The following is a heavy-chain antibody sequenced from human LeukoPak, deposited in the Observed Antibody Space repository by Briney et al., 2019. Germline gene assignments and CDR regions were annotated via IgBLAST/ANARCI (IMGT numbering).Heavy chain of an antibody. Sequence: PGGSLRLSCAASGFTFSSYTMNWVRQAPGKGLEWVSSISSSSSYIYYADSVKGRFTLSRDNAKNSLYLQMNSLRAEDTAVYYCARDRDLYFDYWGQGTLVTVSS. J-gene: IGHJ4*02. CDR3: ARDRDLYFDY. CDR2: ISSSSSYI. D-gene: IGHD3-10*01. V-gene: IGHV3-21*01. CDR1: GFTFSSYT.